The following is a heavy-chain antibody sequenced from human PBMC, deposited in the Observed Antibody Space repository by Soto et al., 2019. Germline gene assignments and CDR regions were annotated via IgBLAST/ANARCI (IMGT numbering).Heavy chain of an antibody. V-gene: IGHV4-30-2*01. CDR1: GGSISSGGYS. CDR3: AREGYYYDSSGYFASYGMDV. CDR2: IYHSGST. J-gene: IGHJ6*02. D-gene: IGHD3-22*01. Sequence: QLQLQESGSGLVKPSQTLSLTCAVSGGSISSGGYSWSWIRQPPGKGLEWIGYIYHSGSTYYNPSLKSRVTISVDRYTNQFSLKLSSVTAADTAVYYCAREGYYYDSSGYFASYGMDVWGQGTTVTVSS.